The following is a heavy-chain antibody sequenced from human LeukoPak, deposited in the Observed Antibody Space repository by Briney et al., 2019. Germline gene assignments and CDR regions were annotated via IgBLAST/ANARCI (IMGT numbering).Heavy chain of an antibody. D-gene: IGHD6-13*01. CDR2: IIPIFGTA. J-gene: IGHJ3*02. V-gene: IGHV1-69*13. CDR1: GGTFSSYA. Sequence: SVKVSCKASGGTFSSYAISWVRQAPGQGLEWMGGIIPIFGTANYAQKFQGRVTITADESTSTAYMELSSLRSEDTAVYYCARDAAAGTDAFDIWGQGTMVTVSS. CDR3: ARDAAAGTDAFDI.